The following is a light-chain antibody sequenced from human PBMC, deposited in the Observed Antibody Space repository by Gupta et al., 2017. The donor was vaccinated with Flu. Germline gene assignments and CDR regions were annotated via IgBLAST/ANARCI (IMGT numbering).Light chain of an antibody. CDR2: DAS. CDR1: QSVSSY. Sequence: EIVLTQSPATLSLSPGERATLSCMASQSVSSYFAWYQQKPGQAPRLLIYDASNRDPVIAGRCSGRACGTDFTLISSIRQTEDLTVYCNQQRSEGTFGQGTKVEIK. J-gene: IGKJ1*01. CDR3: QQRSEGT. V-gene: IGKV3-11*01.